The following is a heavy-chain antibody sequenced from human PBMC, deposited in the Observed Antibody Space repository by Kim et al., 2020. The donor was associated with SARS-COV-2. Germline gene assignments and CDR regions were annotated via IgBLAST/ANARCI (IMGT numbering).Heavy chain of an antibody. V-gene: IGHV3-9*01. Sequence: SVKGRFTISRDQAENAVHLQMNSLRAEDTALYYCAKDRAYDFWSGNYMDVWGQGTTVTVSS. D-gene: IGHD3-3*01. CDR3: AKDRAYDFWSGNYMDV. J-gene: IGHJ6*03.